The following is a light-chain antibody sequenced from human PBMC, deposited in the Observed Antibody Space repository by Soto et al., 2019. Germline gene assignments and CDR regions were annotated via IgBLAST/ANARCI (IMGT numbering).Light chain of an antibody. CDR2: AAS. CDR1: QGISSY. V-gene: IGKV1-9*01. CDR3: QQYNSYSVT. Sequence: DIQLTQSPSFLSASVGDRVTITCRASQGISSYLAWYQQKPGKAPKLLNYAASTLQSGVPSRFSGSGSGTEFTLTISSLQPDDFATYYCQQYNSYSVTFGQGTKVDIK. J-gene: IGKJ1*01.